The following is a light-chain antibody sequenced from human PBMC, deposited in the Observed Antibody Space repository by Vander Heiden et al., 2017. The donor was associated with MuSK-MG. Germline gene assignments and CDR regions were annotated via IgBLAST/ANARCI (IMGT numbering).Light chain of an antibody. Sequence: DIQMTQYPSSLSASVVDRVSITCRASQSISSYLNWYQQKPWKAPKLLIYAASSLQSGVPSRFSGSGSGTDFTLTISSLQPEDFATYYCQQSYSTRFTFGPGTKVDIK. CDR1: QSISSY. J-gene: IGKJ3*01. V-gene: IGKV1-39*01. CDR3: QQSYSTRFT. CDR2: AAS.